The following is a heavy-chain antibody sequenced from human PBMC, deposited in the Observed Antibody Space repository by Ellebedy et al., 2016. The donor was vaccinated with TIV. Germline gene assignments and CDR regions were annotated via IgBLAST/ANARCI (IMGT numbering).Heavy chain of an antibody. CDR2: IYYSGNT. D-gene: IGHD2-21*01. J-gene: IGHJ3*02. V-gene: IGHV4-39*01. CDR3: ARQGDRLAFDI. Sequence: SETLSLTCAVSGGSISSSSYYWGWIRQPPGKGLEWIGSIYYSGNTYYSPSLKSRVTISVDTSKNQFSLKLSSVTAADTAVYYCARQGDRLAFDIWGQGTMVTVS. CDR1: GGSISSSSYY.